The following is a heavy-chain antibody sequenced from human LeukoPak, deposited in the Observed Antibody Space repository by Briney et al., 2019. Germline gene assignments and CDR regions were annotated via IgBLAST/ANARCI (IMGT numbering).Heavy chain of an antibody. CDR1: GGSISSGGYY. CDR2: IYYSGST. V-gene: IGHV4-31*03. J-gene: IGHJ5*02. D-gene: IGHD5-18*01. Sequence: SQTLSLTCTVSGGSISSGGYYWSWIRQHPGKGLEWIGYIYYSGSTYYNPSLKSRVTISVDTSKNQFSLKLSSVTAADTAVYYCARGLHRGYSYGYRRLGFDPWGQGTLVTVSS. CDR3: ARGLHRGYSYGYRRLGFDP.